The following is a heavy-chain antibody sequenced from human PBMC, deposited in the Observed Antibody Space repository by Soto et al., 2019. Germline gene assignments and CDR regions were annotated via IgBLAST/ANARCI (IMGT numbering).Heavy chain of an antibody. V-gene: IGHV3-21*01. Sequence: GGSLGLSCAASGFTFSNYNMNWVRQTPGKGLEWVSSISTSSSYIYYSDSVKGRFTISRDNAKNSLYLQMNSLRAEDTAVYYCARNSMSQQLVHWFDPWGQGTLVTVSS. J-gene: IGHJ5*02. D-gene: IGHD6-13*01. CDR3: ARNSMSQQLVHWFDP. CDR2: ISTSSSYI. CDR1: GFTFSNYN.